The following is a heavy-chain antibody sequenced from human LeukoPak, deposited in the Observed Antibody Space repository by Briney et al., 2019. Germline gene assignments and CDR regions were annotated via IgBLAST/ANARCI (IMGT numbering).Heavy chain of an antibody. CDR3: AGGLGYCSGGSCYAGYYYYMDV. CDR2: INHSGST. J-gene: IGHJ6*03. D-gene: IGHD2-15*01. Sequence: PSETLSLTCAVYGGSFSGYSWSWIRKPPGKGLEWIGEINHSGSTNYHPSLKSRVTISVDTSKNQFSLKLSSVTAADTAVYYCAGGLGYCSGGSCYAGYYYYMDVWGKGTTVTVSS. CDR1: GGSFSGYS. V-gene: IGHV4-34*01.